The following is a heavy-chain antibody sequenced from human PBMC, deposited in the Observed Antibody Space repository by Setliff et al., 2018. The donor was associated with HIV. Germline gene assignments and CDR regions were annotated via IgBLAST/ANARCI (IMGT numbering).Heavy chain of an antibody. CDR2: INHSGST. J-gene: IGHJ4*02. D-gene: IGHD1-26*01. V-gene: IGHV4-34*01. CDR1: GGSFSNYY. Sequence: PSETLSLTCTVYGGSFSNYYWNWIRQPPGKGLEWIGEINHSGSTNYNMSLWSRVTISLDASRNQFSLELISVTAADTAVYYCAGGPGTTSIDYWAQGTLVTVSS. CDR3: AGGPGTTSIDY.